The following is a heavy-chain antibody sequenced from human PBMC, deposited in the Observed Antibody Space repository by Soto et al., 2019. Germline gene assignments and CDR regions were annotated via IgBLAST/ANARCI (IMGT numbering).Heavy chain of an antibody. CDR2: LYWDDDK. CDR1: GLSLRTTGVG. J-gene: IGHJ6*02. Sequence: QVTLKESGPPLVKPTQTLTLTCTVSGLSLRTTGVGVGWVRQPPGKALEWLALLYWDDDKRYSPSLRSRLTIAKDISEKQVVLTMTNIDTVDTATYYCVQSRCGGDCLEIYSSHAYNGLDVWGQGTTVTASS. D-gene: IGHD2-21*02. CDR3: VQSRCGGDCLEIYSSHAYNGLDV. V-gene: IGHV2-5*02.